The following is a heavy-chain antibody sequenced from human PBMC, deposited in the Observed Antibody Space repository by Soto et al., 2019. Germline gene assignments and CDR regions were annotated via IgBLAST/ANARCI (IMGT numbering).Heavy chain of an antibody. CDR2: INPNSGGT. V-gene: IGHV1-2*04. Sequence: QVQLVQSGAEVKKPGASVKVSCKASGYTFTGYYMHWVRQAPGQGLEWMGWINPNSGGTNYAQKFQGWVTMTRDTSIRTAYMELSRLRSDDTAVYYCAREFTYSSGWFPKLERGYFDYWGQGTLVTVSS. D-gene: IGHD6-19*01. CDR3: AREFTYSSGWFPKLERGYFDY. J-gene: IGHJ4*02. CDR1: GYTFTGYY.